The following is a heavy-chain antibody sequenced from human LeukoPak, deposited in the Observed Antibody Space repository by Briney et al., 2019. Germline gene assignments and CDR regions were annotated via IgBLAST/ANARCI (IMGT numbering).Heavy chain of an antibody. D-gene: IGHD2-2*01. CDR2: ISGSGGST. CDR1: GFTFSSYA. Sequence: GGSLRLSWAASGFTFSSYAMSWVRQAPGKGLEWVSAISGSGGSTYYADSVKGRFTISRDNSKNTLYLQMNSLRAEDTAVYYCAREGNALDCSSTSCYPFYYYMDVWGKGTTVTVSS. V-gene: IGHV3-23*01. J-gene: IGHJ6*03. CDR3: AREGNALDCSSTSCYPFYYYMDV.